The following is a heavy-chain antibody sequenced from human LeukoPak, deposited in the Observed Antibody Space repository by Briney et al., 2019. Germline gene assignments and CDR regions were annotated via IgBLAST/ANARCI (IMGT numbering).Heavy chain of an antibody. D-gene: IGHD3-3*01. Sequence: ASVKVSCKASGYTLTSYGISWVRQAPGQGLEWMGWISAYNGNTNYAQKLQGRVTMTTDTSTSTAYMELRSLRSDDTAVYYCARLTYYDFWSGYSRAGSYYFDYWGQGTLVTVSS. CDR1: GYTLTSYG. CDR2: ISAYNGNT. V-gene: IGHV1-18*01. CDR3: ARLTYYDFWSGYSRAGSYYFDY. J-gene: IGHJ4*02.